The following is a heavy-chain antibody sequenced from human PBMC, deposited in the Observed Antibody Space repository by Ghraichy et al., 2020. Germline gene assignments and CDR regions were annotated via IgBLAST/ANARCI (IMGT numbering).Heavy chain of an antibody. J-gene: IGHJ1*01. D-gene: IGHD3-10*01. CDR2: INHSGST. CDR3: ARGLTSSRWYFQH. Sequence: ESLNISCAVYGGSFSGYYWSWIRQPPGKGLEWIGEINHSGSTNYNPSLKSRVTISVDTSKNQFSLKLSSVTAADTAVYYCARGLTSSRWYFQHWGQGTLVTVSS. CDR1: GGSFSGYY. V-gene: IGHV4-34*01.